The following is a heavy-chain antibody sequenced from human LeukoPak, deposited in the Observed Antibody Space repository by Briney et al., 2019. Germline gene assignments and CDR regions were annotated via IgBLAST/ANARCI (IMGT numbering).Heavy chain of an antibody. CDR3: ARPRGTGTTYLDY. D-gene: IGHD1-7*01. CDR1: GGTFSSYA. J-gene: IGHJ4*02. Sequence: SVKVSCKASGGTFSSYAISWVRQAPGQGLEWMGGIIPIFGTANYARKFQGRVTITTDESTSTAYMELSSLRSEDTAVYYCARPRGTGTTYLDYWGQGTLVTVSS. CDR2: IIPIFGTA. V-gene: IGHV1-69*05.